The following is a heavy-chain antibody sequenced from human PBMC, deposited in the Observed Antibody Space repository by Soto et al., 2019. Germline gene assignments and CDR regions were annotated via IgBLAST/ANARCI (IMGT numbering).Heavy chain of an antibody. Sequence: RSLRLSCAASGFTFSAFGIHWVRQAPGKGLGWVAVISYDGSHQYYAESVKGRFTISRDNSKNTLFLQMNSLRVEDTAVHYCGKDIAHYYYGTDVWGQRPTVTVSS. CDR2: ISYDGSHQ. D-gene: IGHD3-16*02. V-gene: IGHV3-30*18. CDR1: GFTFSAFG. CDR3: GKDIAHYYYGTDV. J-gene: IGHJ6*02.